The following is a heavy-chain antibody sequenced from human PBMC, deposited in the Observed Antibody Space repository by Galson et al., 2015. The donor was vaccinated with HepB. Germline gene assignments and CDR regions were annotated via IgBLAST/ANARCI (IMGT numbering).Heavy chain of an antibody. CDR2: IVGSGTGT. CDR1: GLTFSSFA. D-gene: IGHD1-26*01. CDR3: AKNKGAGPHYNYCMDV. J-gene: IGHJ6*03. Sequence: LRLFCAASGLTFSSFAMSWVRQAPGKGLEWVSMIVGSGTGTQYADSVKGRFTISRDNSKNTLYLQMDSLRGEDTAVYYCAKNKGAGPHYNYCMDVWGKGTTVTVSS. V-gene: IGHV3-23*01.